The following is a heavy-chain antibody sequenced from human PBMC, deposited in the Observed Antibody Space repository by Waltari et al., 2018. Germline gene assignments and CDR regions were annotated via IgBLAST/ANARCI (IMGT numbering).Heavy chain of an antibody. CDR2: IIPSFGTA. CDR3: ARGDAYYYGSGSSDY. CDR1: GGTFSSYA. J-gene: IGHJ4*02. V-gene: IGHV1-69*08. D-gene: IGHD3-10*01. Sequence: QVQLVQSGAEVKKPGSSVKVSCKASGGTFSSYAISWVRQAPGQGLEWMGRIIPSFGTANYAQKFQGRVTITADKSTSTAYMELSSLRSEDTAVYYCARGDAYYYGSGSSDYWGQGTLVTVSS.